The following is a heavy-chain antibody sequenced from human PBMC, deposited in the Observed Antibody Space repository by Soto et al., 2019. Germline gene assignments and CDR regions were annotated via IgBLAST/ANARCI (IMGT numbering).Heavy chain of an antibody. D-gene: IGHD2-15*01. CDR3: ARDRFTLIVVVDYYGMDV. J-gene: IGHJ6*02. Sequence: QVQLVQSGAEVKKPGSSVKVSCKASGGTFSSYAISWVRQAPGQGLEWMGGIIPIFGTANYAQKFQGRVTITADKSTSTAYMELSSLRSEDTAVYYCARDRFTLIVVVDYYGMDVWGQGTTVTVSS. CDR1: GGTFSSYA. V-gene: IGHV1-69*06. CDR2: IIPIFGTA.